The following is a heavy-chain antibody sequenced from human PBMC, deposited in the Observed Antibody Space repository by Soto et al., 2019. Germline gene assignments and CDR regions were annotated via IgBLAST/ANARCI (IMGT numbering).Heavy chain of an antibody. CDR1: GCSISSYY. CDR2: IYYSGST. CDR3: AILNDSKLPGGSYYHYGMDV. D-gene: IGHD2-8*01. V-gene: IGHV4-59*01. J-gene: IGHJ6*02. Sequence: XETLSLTCTVSGCSISSYYWSWIRQPPGKGLEWIGYIYYSGSTNYNPSLKSRVTISVDTSKNQFSLKLSSVTAADTAVYYCAILNDSKLPGGSYYHYGMDVWGQGTTVTVSS.